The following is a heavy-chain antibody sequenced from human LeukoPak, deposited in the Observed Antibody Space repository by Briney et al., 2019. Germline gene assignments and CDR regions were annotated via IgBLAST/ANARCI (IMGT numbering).Heavy chain of an antibody. CDR1: GFTFSSND. Sequence: PGGSLRLSCAASGFTFSSNDMSWVRQAPGKGLEWVSGISGTDGSTYYADSVKGRFTISRDNSKNTLYLQMNSLRAEDTAVYYCAKDVGGQLWSEFDYWGQGTLVTVSS. J-gene: IGHJ4*02. CDR2: ISGTDGST. D-gene: IGHD5-18*01. CDR3: AKDVGGQLWSEFDY. V-gene: IGHV3-23*01.